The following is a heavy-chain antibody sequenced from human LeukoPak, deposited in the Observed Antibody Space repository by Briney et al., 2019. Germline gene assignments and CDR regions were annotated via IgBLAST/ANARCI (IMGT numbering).Heavy chain of an antibody. CDR1: GASISDYY. V-gene: IGHV4-59*01. CDR2: VYYTGIT. D-gene: IGHD3-22*01. J-gene: IGHJ5*02. Sequence: SETLSLTCSISGASISDYYYNWIRRPPGKGLEWIGYVYYTGITNFNPSLKSRVTMSVDTSKNQFSLKMSSVTAADTAVYYCARVLLSSGYSTWGQGTLVTVSS. CDR3: ARVLLSSGYST.